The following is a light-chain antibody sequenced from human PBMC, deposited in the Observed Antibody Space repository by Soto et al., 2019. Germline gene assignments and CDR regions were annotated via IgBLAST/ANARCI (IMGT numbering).Light chain of an antibody. Sequence: ALTQPHSVSGSPGQSVAISCTGTSSDVGGYNYVSWYQQHPGKAPKLIIYDVNKRPSGVPDRFSGSKSGNTASLTISGLQSEDEADYYCCSFAGSFYVFGTGTKVTLL. CDR3: CSFAGSFYV. J-gene: IGLJ1*01. CDR1: SSDVGGYNY. V-gene: IGLV2-11*01. CDR2: DVN.